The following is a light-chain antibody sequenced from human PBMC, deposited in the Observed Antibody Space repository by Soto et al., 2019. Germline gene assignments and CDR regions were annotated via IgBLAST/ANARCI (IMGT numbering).Light chain of an antibody. Sequence: QSVLTQPPSVSGSPGQSVTISCTGTSSDVGSYNRVSWYQQPPGTAPKLMISEVSNRPSGVPDRFSGSKSGNTASLTISGLQAEDEADYYCSSYTSSSTYDFGTGTKVTVL. J-gene: IGLJ1*01. V-gene: IGLV2-18*02. CDR2: EVS. CDR3: SSYTSSSTYD. CDR1: SSDVGSYNR.